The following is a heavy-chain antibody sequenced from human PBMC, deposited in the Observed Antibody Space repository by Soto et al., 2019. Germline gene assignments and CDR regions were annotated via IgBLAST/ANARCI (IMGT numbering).Heavy chain of an antibody. V-gene: IGHV4-4*09. CDR2: MYKGGSI. D-gene: IGHD3-22*01. CDR1: GGSISDDY. CDR3: ARSYYDRSGYAVDP. J-gene: IGHJ5*02. Sequence: QVQLQESGPGLVKPSETLSLTCRVSGGSISDDYWSWIRQPPGKGLEWIGYMYKGGSINYNPSLKSRATTSVDTSKTQCSLKLNSVSAADTAVYYCARSYYDRSGYAVDPWGQGTLVTVSS.